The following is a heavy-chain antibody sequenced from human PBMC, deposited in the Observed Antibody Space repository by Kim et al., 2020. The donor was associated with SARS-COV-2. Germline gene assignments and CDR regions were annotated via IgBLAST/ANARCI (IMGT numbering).Heavy chain of an antibody. J-gene: IGHJ4*02. D-gene: IGHD3-16*02. CDR2: IHSTGNT. V-gene: IGHV4-4*09. CDR3: ARLGQMTSSLSYHSLDY. CDR1: GDSIINNY. Sequence: SETLSLTCIVSGDSIINNYWTWIRQPPGKAPEWIAYIHSTGNTKYNPSLESRVTISVDASRNHFSLRLSSVAAADTAVYYCARLGQMTSSLSYHSLDYWGRGILVTVSS.